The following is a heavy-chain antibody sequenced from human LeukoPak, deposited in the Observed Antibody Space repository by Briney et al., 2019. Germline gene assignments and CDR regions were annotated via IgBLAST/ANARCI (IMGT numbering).Heavy chain of an antibody. J-gene: IGHJ6*04. D-gene: IGHD3-10*01. CDR1: GNTFTSYY. CDR3: ARDLWFGESSYGMDV. V-gene: IGHV1-46*01. CDR2: INPSGGST. Sequence: GASVKVSCKASGNTFTSYYMHWVRQAPGQGLEWMGIINPSGGSTSYAQKFQGRVTMTRDTSTSTVYMELSSLRSEDTAVYYCARDLWFGESSYGMDVWGKGTTVTVSS.